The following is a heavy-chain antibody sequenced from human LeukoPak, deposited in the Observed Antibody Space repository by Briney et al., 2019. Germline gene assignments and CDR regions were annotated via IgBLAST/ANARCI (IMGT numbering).Heavy chain of an antibody. V-gene: IGHV3-11*01. D-gene: IGHD1-7*01. CDR1: RFTFSDYF. CDR3: ARGRRYNWNSIGYFDY. J-gene: IGHJ4*02. Sequence: GGSLRLSCAASRFTFSDYFMSWIRQAPGKGLQWVSYISGGGSTTQYADSVKGRFTISRDNAKNSLYLQMNSLRAEDPAVYYCARGRRYNWNSIGYFDYWGQGTLVTVSS. CDR2: ISGGGSTT.